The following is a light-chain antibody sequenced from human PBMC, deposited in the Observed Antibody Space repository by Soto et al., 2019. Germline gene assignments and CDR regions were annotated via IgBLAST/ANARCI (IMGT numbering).Light chain of an antibody. V-gene: IGLV2-23*01. Sequence: QSLLTQPACVSGSPGQSITISCTGTSSDVGSYNLVSWYQQHPGKAPKLMIYEGSKRPSGVSNRFSGSKSGNTASLTISGLQAEDEADYYCCSYAGSVVFGGGTKLTVL. J-gene: IGLJ2*01. CDR1: SSDVGSYNL. CDR2: EGS. CDR3: CSYAGSVV.